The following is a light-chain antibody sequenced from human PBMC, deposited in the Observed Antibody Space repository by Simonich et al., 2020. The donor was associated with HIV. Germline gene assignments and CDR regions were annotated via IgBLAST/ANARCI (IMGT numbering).Light chain of an antibody. V-gene: IGKV3-15*01. CDR2: GAS. Sequence: EIVMTQSPATLSVSPGERATLPCRASQSVSSNLAWYQQKPGQAPRLLIYGASTRATGIPARFSGRGAGTEFTLTISSLQAEDVAVYYCQQYYNTPQTFGQGTKVEIK. J-gene: IGKJ1*01. CDR1: QSVSSN. CDR3: QQYYNTPQT.